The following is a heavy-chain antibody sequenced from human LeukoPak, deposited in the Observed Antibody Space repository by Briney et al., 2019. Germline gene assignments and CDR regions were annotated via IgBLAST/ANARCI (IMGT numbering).Heavy chain of an antibody. CDR3: ARAASGYYLFDY. D-gene: IGHD3-22*01. CDR2: IHYSGST. Sequence: SETLSLTRSVSGGSISGYYWSWIRQPPGKGLEWIAYIHYSGSTNYNPSLKSRVTILVDAANNQFSLKLSSVTAADTAVYFCARAASGYYLFDYWGQGTLVTVSS. J-gene: IGHJ4*02. CDR1: GGSISGYY. V-gene: IGHV4-59*01.